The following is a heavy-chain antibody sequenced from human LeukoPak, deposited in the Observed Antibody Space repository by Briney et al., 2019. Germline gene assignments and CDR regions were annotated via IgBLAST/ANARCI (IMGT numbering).Heavy chain of an antibody. CDR2: ISGSGGST. V-gene: IGHV3-23*01. Sequence: GGSLRLSCAASGFTFSSYAMSWVRQAPGKGLEWVSAISGSGGSTYYADSVKGRFTISRDNSKNTLYLQMNSLRAEDTAVYYCAKMGGYDSGYYYGMDVWGQGTTVTVS. CDR3: AKMGGYDSGYYYGMDV. J-gene: IGHJ6*02. CDR1: GFTFSSYA. D-gene: IGHD5-12*01.